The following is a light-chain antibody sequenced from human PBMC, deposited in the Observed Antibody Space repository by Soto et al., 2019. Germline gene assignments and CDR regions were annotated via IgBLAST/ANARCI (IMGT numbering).Light chain of an antibody. CDR1: SSDVGSYNL. V-gene: IGLV2-23*01. CDR2: EGF. Sequence: QSVLTQPASVSGSPGQSITISCTGTSSDVGSYNLVSWYQQHPGKAPKLMIYEGFKRPSGVSDRFSGSNSGNTASLTISGLQAEDEADYYCCSFAGTSTLFGTGTKVTV. CDR3: CSFAGTSTL. J-gene: IGLJ1*01.